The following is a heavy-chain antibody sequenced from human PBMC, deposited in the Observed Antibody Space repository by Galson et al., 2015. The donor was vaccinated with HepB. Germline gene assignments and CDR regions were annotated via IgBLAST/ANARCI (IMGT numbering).Heavy chain of an antibody. V-gene: IGHV1-46*01. CDR3: ARAARAEDDAFDI. CDR1: GYTFTSYY. D-gene: IGHD1-26*01. Sequence: SVKVSCKASGYTFTSYYMHWVRQAPGQGLEWMGIINPSGGSTSYAQKFQGRVTVTRDTSTSTVYMELSSLRSEDTAVYYCARAARAEDDAFDIWGQGTMVTVSS. J-gene: IGHJ3*02. CDR2: INPSGGST.